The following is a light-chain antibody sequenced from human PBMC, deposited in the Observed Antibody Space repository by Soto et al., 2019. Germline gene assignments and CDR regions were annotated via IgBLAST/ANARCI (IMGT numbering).Light chain of an antibody. CDR2: RNS. CDR3: AAWDDNLSGFYV. J-gene: IGLJ1*01. V-gene: IGLV1-47*01. CDR1: ASTIGRNY. Sequence: QSALTQSPSASGTPGQRVTISCSGSASTIGRNYVYWYQQLPGTAPKLLIYRNSQRPSGVPVRFSGSKSGTSASLAISGLRSYDEADYYCAAWDDNLSGFYVFGDGTKVTVL.